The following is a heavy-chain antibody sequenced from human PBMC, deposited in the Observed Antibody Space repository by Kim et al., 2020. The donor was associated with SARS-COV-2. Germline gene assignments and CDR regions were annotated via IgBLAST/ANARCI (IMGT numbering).Heavy chain of an antibody. D-gene: IGHD1-26*01. J-gene: IGHJ4*02. V-gene: IGHV3-23*01. CDR3: AKGKVRGSGSYYDLDS. Sequence: GGSLRLSCVASGFTFSIHGMSWVRQAPGKGLEWVSAISGSGSSTYYADAVRGRFTIYRDNYKSTMYLQLNSLRAEDTAVYYCAKGKVRGSGSYYDLDSWGQGTLVTVSS. CDR2: ISGSGSST. CDR1: GFTFSIHG.